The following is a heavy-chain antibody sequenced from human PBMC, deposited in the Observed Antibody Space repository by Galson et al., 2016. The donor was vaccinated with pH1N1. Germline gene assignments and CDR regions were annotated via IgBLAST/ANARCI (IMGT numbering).Heavy chain of an antibody. V-gene: IGHV5-51*01. J-gene: IGHJ4*02. CDR2: IYLGDSDT. Sequence: QSGAEVKKPGESLKISCKGSGYSFSNSWIVWVRQMPGKGLEWMGIIYLGDSDTTNSPSFQGQVTISADQSISTAYLQWSSLKASDTAIYYCATPRGSSSLAFDCWGQGTLVTVSS. CDR1: GYSFSNSW. D-gene: IGHD1-26*01. CDR3: ATPRGSSSLAFDC.